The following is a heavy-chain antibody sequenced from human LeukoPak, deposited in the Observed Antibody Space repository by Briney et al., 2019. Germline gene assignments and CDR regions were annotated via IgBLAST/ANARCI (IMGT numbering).Heavy chain of an antibody. V-gene: IGHV3-30-3*01. CDR1: GFTLRSYA. J-gene: IGHJ4*02. Sequence: GGSLRLSCAASGFTLRSYAMTWVGQAPGKGLEGGAVISYDGSNKYYAVSVKGRFTISKDNSKNTLYLQMNSLRAEDTAVYYCARDPDGYNYVFDYWGQGTLVTVSS. D-gene: IGHD5-24*01. CDR2: ISYDGSNK. CDR3: ARDPDGYNYVFDY.